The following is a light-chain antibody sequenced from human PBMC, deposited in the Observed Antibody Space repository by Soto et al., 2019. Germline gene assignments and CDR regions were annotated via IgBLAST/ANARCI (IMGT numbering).Light chain of an antibody. V-gene: IGKV3-20*01. CDR3: QQHGSSPLT. Sequence: TQSPGTVCLSPGERATLSCRASQSVSSSYLAGYQKQPRQAPSPLIYGASSRAAGVPDRFSGSGSGTDFTLTISRLEPEDFAVYYCQQHGSSPLTFGGGTKVDIK. J-gene: IGKJ4*01. CDR2: GAS. CDR1: QSVSSSY.